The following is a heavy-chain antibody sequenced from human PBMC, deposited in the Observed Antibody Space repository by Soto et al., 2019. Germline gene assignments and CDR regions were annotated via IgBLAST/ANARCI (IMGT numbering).Heavy chain of an antibody. Sequence: GGSLRLSYAASGFTFSSYAMSWVRQAPGKGLEWVSAISGSGGSTYYADSVKGRFTISRDNSKNTLYLQMNSLRAEDTAVYYCAEDGQQQLALAFDYWGQGTLVTVSS. D-gene: IGHD6-13*01. V-gene: IGHV3-23*01. CDR3: AEDGQQQLALAFDY. CDR2: ISGSGGST. CDR1: GFTFSSYA. J-gene: IGHJ4*02.